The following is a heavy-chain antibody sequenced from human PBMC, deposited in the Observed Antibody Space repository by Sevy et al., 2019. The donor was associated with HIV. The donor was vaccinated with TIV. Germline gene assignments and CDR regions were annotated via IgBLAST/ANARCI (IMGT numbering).Heavy chain of an antibody. J-gene: IGHJ4*02. CDR1: GFTFSKYS. CDR2: LSFGCGEI. V-gene: IGHV3-23*01. D-gene: IGHD2-8*01. CDR3: EREGCTTLHDD. Sequence: GGSLRLSCAASGFTFSKYSMSWVRQPPGKGLEWVSTLSFGCGEINYADSVKGRFTISRDNSKSSVYLQMNNLRPEDTGGYYCEREGCTTLHDDWGQGTLVTVSS.